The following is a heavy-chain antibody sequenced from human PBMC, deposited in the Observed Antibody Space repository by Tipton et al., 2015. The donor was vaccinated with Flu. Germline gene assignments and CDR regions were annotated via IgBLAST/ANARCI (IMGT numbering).Heavy chain of an antibody. CDR3: ARRDFSNNVSEPKNSYDS. CDR1: GDSIRSGDYY. CDR2: IFHSGNM. D-gene: IGHD4-11*01. J-gene: IGHJ5*01. Sequence: TLSLTCTVSGDSIRSGDYYWGWVRQPPGKGLEWIGNIFHSGNMYRNPSLKSRVTISVDTSKNHFSLKMTSVTAADTAVYYCARRDFSNNVSEPKNSYDSWGQGTLVTVSS. V-gene: IGHV4-38-2*02.